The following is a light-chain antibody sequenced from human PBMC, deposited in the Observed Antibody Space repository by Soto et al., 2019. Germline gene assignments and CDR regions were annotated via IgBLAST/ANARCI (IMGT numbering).Light chain of an antibody. CDR1: SSNIASNY. J-gene: IGLJ1*01. CDR3: GTWDSSLSGGV. CDR2: DDN. Sequence: QSVLTQPPSVSAAPGQRVTISFSGTSSNIASNYVSWYQQFPGTAPSLLIYDDNKRPSGIPDRFSASKSGTSATLGITGLQSGDEADYYCGTWDSSLSGGVFGTGTKLTVL. V-gene: IGLV1-51*01.